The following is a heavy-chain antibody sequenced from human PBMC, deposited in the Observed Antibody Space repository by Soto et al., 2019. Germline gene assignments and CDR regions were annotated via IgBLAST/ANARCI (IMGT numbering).Heavy chain of an antibody. J-gene: IGHJ6*02. CDR3: ASITMVRGVIFAGMDV. V-gene: IGHV1-69*02. Sequence: QVQLVQSGAEVKKPGSSVKVSCKASGGTFSSYTISWVRQAPGQGLEWMGRIIPILGIANYAQKFQGRVTITADKSTSTAYMELSSLRSEDTAVYYCASITMVRGVIFAGMDVWGQGTTVTVSS. D-gene: IGHD3-10*01. CDR1: GGTFSSYT. CDR2: IIPILGIA.